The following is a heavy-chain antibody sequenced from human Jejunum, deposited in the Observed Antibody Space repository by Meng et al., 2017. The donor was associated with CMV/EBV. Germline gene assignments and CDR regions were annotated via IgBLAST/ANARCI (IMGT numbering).Heavy chain of an antibody. CDR2: IKRDGYEK. CDR1: SIIW. Sequence: SIIWMDWVSHPPGKGLEWVANIKRDGYEKQYVDSLKGRFTISRDNAYHSLYLQMNSLRTEDTALYYCVKDRGAVTGNYYYYAMDVWGQGTTVTVSS. CDR3: VKDRGAVTGNYYYYAMDV. J-gene: IGHJ6*02. V-gene: IGHV3-7*03. D-gene: IGHD3-16*01.